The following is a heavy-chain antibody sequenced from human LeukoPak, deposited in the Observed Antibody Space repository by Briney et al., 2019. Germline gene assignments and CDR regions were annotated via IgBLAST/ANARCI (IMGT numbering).Heavy chain of an antibody. J-gene: IGHJ4*02. CDR2: IRYDGSNK. CDR1: GFTFSSYG. V-gene: IGHV3-30*02. CDR3: AKDQYSSSYYFDY. D-gene: IGHD6-6*01. Sequence: PGGSLRLSCAASGFTFSSYGMHWVRQAPGKGLEWVAFIRYDGSNKYYTDSVKGRFTISRDNSKNTLYLQMNSLRAEDTAVYYGAKDQYSSSYYFDYWGQGTLVTVSS.